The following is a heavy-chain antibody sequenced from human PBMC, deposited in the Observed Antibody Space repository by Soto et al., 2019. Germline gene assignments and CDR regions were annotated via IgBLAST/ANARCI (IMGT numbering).Heavy chain of an antibody. D-gene: IGHD3-22*01. CDR1: GGSFSGYY. CDR3: ARVRRSGYYDSSGYRDY. Sequence: SETLSLTCAVYGGSFSGYYWSWIRQPPGKGLEWIGEINHSGSTNYNPSLKSRVTISVDTSKNQFSLKLSSVTAADTAVYYCARVRRSGYYDSSGYRDYWGQGTLVTVSS. J-gene: IGHJ4*02. V-gene: IGHV4-34*01. CDR2: INHSGST.